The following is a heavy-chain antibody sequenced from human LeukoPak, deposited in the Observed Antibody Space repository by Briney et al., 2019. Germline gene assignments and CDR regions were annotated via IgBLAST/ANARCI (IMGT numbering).Heavy chain of an antibody. CDR2: ISGSGGST. D-gene: IGHD4-17*01. J-gene: IGHJ4*02. CDR1: GFTFSSYD. Sequence: PGGSLSLSCAASGFTFSSYDMSWVRQAPGKGLEWVSAISGSGGSTYYEDSEKGRFSISRDNSKNTLYLQMNSLRAEDTAVYYCAKGGYGEYFDYWGQGTLVTVSS. CDR3: AKGGYGEYFDY. V-gene: IGHV3-23*01.